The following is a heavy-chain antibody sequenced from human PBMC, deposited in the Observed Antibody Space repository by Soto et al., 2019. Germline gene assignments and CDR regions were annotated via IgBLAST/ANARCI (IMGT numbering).Heavy chain of an antibody. CDR1: GFTLSSYG. Sequence: GGSLRFSCAASGFTLSSYGMHWVRQAPGKGLEWVAVISYDGSNKYYADSVKGRFTISRDNSKNTLYLQMNSLRAEDTAVYYCAKGYCSGGSCYFPWFDPWGQGTLVTVSS. V-gene: IGHV3-30*18. CDR3: AKGYCSGGSCYFPWFDP. CDR2: ISYDGSNK. D-gene: IGHD2-15*01. J-gene: IGHJ5*02.